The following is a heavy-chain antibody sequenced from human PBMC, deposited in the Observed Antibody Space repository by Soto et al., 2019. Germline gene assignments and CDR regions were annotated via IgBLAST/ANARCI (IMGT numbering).Heavy chain of an antibody. D-gene: IGHD3-3*01. V-gene: IGHV1-18*01. Sequence: QVQLVQSGAEVKKPGASVKVSCKASGYTFTSYGISWVRQAPGQGLEWMGWISAYNGNTNSAQKLQGRVTMTTDTSTSTAYMELRSLISDDTAVYYCARDSLRFLELLSSEYDYYGMDVWGQGTTVTVSS. CDR1: GYTFTSYG. CDR2: ISAYNGNT. J-gene: IGHJ6*02. CDR3: ARDSLRFLELLSSEYDYYGMDV.